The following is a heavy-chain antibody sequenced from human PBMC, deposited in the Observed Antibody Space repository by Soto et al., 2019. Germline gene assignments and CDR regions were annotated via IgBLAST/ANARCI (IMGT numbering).Heavy chain of an antibody. J-gene: IGHJ4*02. V-gene: IGHV1-46*03. D-gene: IGHD3-3*01. CDR2: INPSGGST. CDR3: ASMSGDY. CDR1: GGTFSSYA. Sequence: GASVKVSCKASGGTFSSYAISWVRQAPGQGLEWMGIINPSGGSTSYAQKFQGRVTMTRDTSTSTVYMELSSLRSEDTAVYYCASMSGDYWGQGTLVTVSS.